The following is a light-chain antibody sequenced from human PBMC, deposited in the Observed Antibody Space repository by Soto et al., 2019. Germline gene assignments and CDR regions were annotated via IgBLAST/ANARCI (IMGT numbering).Light chain of an antibody. CDR1: SSDVGAYNL. Sequence: QSVLTQPASVSGSPGQSITISCTGTSSDVGAYNLVSWYQHHPGKAPKLLISEVSNRPSGVSDRFSGSKSGNTASLAISGLQAEDEADYYCASLTTTSFVFGTGTKLTVL. CDR2: EVS. CDR3: ASLTTTSFV. V-gene: IGLV2-14*01. J-gene: IGLJ1*01.